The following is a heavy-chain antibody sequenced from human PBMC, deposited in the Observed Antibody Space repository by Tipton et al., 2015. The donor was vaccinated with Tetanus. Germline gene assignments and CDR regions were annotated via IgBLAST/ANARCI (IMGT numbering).Heavy chain of an antibody. V-gene: IGHV4-59*01. D-gene: IGHD2-15*01. J-gene: IGHJ3*01. Sequence: TLSLTCTVSGGSMSNNYWSWIRQPPGKGLEWIAYIFHSGSTNYSPSLKSRVAISIDTSKNQFSLKLASVTAADTAVYYCARAANRSRRRGYDVWGQGKMVIVSS. CDR2: IFHSGST. CDR1: GGSMSNNY. CDR3: ARAANRSRRRGYDV.